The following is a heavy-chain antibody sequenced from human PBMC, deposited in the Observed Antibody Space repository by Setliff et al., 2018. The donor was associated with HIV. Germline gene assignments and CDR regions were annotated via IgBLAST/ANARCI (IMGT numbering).Heavy chain of an antibody. V-gene: IGHV4-39*01. D-gene: IGHD1-20*01. CDR2: IYHTGQT. J-gene: IGHJ5*02. CDR1: SDSISSRSDF. Sequence: SETLSLTCTVSSDSISSRSDFWWGWIRQPPGKGLEWIGSIYHTGQTYDNPSVKSRLTISVDTSKNQFSLKLSSVTAADTAVYYCVRPASYNPGSRFDPWGQGTLVTVSS. CDR3: VRPASYNPGSRFDP.